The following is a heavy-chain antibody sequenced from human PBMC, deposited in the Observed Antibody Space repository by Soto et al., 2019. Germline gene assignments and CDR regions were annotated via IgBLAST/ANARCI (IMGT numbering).Heavy chain of an antibody. V-gene: IGHV1-8*01. D-gene: IGHD2-2*01. CDR3: ARATGGYDSYAFDI. CDR2: MNPNSGNR. J-gene: IGHJ3*02. Sequence: QVQLVQSGAEVKKPGASVKVSCKASGYTFTSYDINWVRQATGRGLEWMGWMNPNSGNRGYAQKFQGRVTMTRNTSISTAYMELSSLRSEDTAVYYFARATGGYDSYAFDIWGQGTMVTVSS. CDR1: GYTFTSYD.